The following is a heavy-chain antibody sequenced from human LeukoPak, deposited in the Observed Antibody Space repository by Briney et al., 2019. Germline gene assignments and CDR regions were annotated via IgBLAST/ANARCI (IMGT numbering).Heavy chain of an antibody. J-gene: IGHJ4*02. D-gene: IGHD7-27*01. CDR1: GFTVSSNY. V-gene: IGHV3-66*01. CDR3: ARAALGIGDY. CDR2: VYIGGTT. Sequence: GGSLRLSCVGSGFTVSSNYMNWVRQAPGKGLEWVSVVYIGGTTYYADSVKGGFTISRDKSKNTLHLQMNGLRADDTAVYYCARAALGIGDYWGQGTLVTVSS.